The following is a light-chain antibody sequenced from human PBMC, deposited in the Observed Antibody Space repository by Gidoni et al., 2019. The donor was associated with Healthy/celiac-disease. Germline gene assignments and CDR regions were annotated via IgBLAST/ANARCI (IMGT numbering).Light chain of an antibody. Sequence: DIQITQSPSNLSASVGDRVTITCRASQSISSWFAWYQQKPGKAPKLLIYKASSLESGVPSRFSGSGSGTEFTLTISSLQPDDFATYYCQQYNSYPYTFGQGTKLDIK. CDR2: KAS. CDR1: QSISSW. V-gene: IGKV1-5*03. CDR3: QQYNSYPYT. J-gene: IGKJ2*01.